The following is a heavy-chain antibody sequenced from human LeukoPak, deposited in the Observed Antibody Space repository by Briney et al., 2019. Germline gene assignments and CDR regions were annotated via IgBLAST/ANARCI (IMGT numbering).Heavy chain of an antibody. V-gene: IGHV1-69*05. Sequence: GASVKVSCKASGGTFSSYAISWVRQAPGQGLEWMGGIIPIFGTANYAQKFQGRVTITTDESTSTAYMELSSLRSDDTAVYYCAREEGGDDFWSLPYYYYMDVWGKGTTVTVSS. D-gene: IGHD3-3*01. CDR3: AREEGGDDFWSLPYYYYMDV. CDR2: IIPIFGTA. J-gene: IGHJ6*03. CDR1: GGTFSSYA.